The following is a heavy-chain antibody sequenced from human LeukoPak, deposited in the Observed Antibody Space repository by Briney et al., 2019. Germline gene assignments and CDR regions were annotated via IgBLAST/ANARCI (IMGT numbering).Heavy chain of an antibody. V-gene: IGHV4-59*08. D-gene: IGHD3-16*01. Sequence: SETLSLTCTVSGGSISSYYWSWIRQPPGKGLEWIGYIYCSGSTNYNPSLKSQVTISVDTSKNQFSLKLSSVTAADTAVYYCARHLPYVGAFDIWGQGTMVTVSS. CDR3: ARHLPYVGAFDI. CDR1: GGSISSYY. J-gene: IGHJ3*02. CDR2: IYCSGST.